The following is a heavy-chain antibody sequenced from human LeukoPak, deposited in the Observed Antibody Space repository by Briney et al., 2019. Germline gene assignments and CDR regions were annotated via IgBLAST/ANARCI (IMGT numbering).Heavy chain of an antibody. CDR1: GGTFSSYA. V-gene: IGHV1-46*01. CDR2: INPSGGST. CDR3: ARGQGGYLVDY. D-gene: IGHD3-22*01. Sequence: ASVKVSCKASGGTFSSYAISWVRQAPGQGLEWMGIINPSGGSTSYAQKFQGRVTMTRDTSTSTVYMELSSLRSEDTAVYYRARGQGGYLVDYWGQGTLVTVSS. J-gene: IGHJ4*02.